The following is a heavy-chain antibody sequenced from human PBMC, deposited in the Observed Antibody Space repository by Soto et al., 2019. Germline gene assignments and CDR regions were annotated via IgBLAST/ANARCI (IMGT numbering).Heavy chain of an antibody. Sequence: EVQLLESGGGLVQPGGSLTLSCAASGFTFSSYAMTWVRQAPGKGLEWVSGISGGGGVSTYYADYVKGRFTISRDNSMNTLYLQMNSLRAEDTAVYYCAKDAISMVRGVNNGFDPWGQGTLVTGSS. J-gene: IGHJ5*02. V-gene: IGHV3-23*01. CDR2: ISGGGGVST. CDR3: AKDAISMVRGVNNGFDP. D-gene: IGHD3-10*01. CDR1: GFTFSSYA.